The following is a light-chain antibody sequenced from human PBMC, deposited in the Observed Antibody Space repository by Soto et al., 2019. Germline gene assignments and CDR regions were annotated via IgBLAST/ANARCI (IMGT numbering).Light chain of an antibody. J-gene: IGKJ2*01. Sequence: DIQMTQSPSSVSASVGDRVTITCRASQDISSWFAWYQQKPGKAPKLLIYAASSLQSGDPSRFSSSGSGTDFTLTISCLQPEDFATYYCQQANSFPYSFGQGPKLDIK. CDR2: AAS. CDR3: QQANSFPYS. V-gene: IGKV1-12*01. CDR1: QDISSW.